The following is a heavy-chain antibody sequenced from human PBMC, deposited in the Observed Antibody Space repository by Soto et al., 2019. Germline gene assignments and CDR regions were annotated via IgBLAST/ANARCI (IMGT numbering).Heavy chain of an antibody. D-gene: IGHD2-2*01. CDR1: GGSIISGGYY. CDR2: IYYSGST. J-gene: IGHJ6*02. V-gene: IGHV4-31*03. CDR3: AVSRDGYSMDV. Sequence: PSETLSHTCTFSGGSIISGGYYWSWIRQHPGKGLEWIGYIYYSGSTYYNPSLKSRVTISVDTSKDQFSLKLSSVTAADTAVYYCAVSRDGYSMDVWGQGTKVTVSS.